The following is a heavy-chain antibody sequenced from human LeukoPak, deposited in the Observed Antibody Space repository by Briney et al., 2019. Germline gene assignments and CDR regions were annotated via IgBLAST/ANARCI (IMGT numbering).Heavy chain of an antibody. CDR2: IYHSGST. CDR3: ARLRYYYGSGSSRAARPFDY. V-gene: IGHV4-38-2*02. CDR1: GYSISSGYY. Sequence: PSETLSLTCTVSGYSISSGYYWGWIRQPPGKELEWIGSIYHSGSTYYNPSLKSRVTISVDASKNQFSLKLSSVTAADTAVYYCARLRYYYGSGSSRAARPFDYWGQGTLVTVSS. J-gene: IGHJ4*02. D-gene: IGHD3-10*01.